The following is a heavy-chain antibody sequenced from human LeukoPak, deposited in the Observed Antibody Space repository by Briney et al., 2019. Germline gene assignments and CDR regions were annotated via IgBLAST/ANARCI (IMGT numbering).Heavy chain of an antibody. CDR3: ARGLYIAAAGPYYFDY. CDR2: IHYSGST. Sequence: PSETLSLTCTVSGGSISSYYWSWIRQPPGKGLEWIGYIHYSGSTNYNPSLKSRVTISVDTSKNQFSLKLSSVTAADTAVYYCARGLYIAAAGPYYFDYWGQGTLVTVSS. CDR1: GGSISSYY. J-gene: IGHJ4*02. V-gene: IGHV4-59*01. D-gene: IGHD6-13*01.